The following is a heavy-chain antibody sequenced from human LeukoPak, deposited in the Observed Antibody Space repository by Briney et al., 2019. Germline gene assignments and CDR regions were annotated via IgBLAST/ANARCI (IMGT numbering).Heavy chain of an antibody. CDR3: ARRAAALGAFDY. V-gene: IGHV3-74*01. Sequence: GGSLRLSCAVSGFTFSSYAMSWVRQAPGKGLVWVSRINSDGSSISYADSVKGRFTISRDNAKNTLYLQMNSLRAEDTAVYYCARRAAALGAFDYWGQGTLVTVSS. J-gene: IGHJ4*02. CDR2: INSDGSSI. D-gene: IGHD6-13*01. CDR1: GFTFSSYA.